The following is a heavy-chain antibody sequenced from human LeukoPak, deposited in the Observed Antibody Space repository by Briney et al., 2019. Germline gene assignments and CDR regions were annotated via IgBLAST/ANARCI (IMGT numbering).Heavy chain of an antibody. CDR3: TRTKNYYYYYMDV. Sequence: GGSLRLSCTASGFTFGDYAMSWVRQAPGKGLEWVGFIRSEAYGGTTEYAASVKGRFTISRDDSKSIAYLQMNSLKTEDTAVYYCTRTKNYYYYYMDVWGKGTTVTVSS. CDR1: GFTFGDYA. J-gene: IGHJ6*03. V-gene: IGHV3-49*04. D-gene: IGHD2-8*01. CDR2: IRSEAYGGTT.